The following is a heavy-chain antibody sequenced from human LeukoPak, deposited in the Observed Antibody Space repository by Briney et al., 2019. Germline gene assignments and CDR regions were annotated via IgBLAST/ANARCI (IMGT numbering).Heavy chain of an antibody. CDR2: IFRTGST. CDR1: GGSIGSSSYY. V-gene: IGHV4-39*01. CDR3: ARHDHYYGSGSYFDY. Sequence: SETLSLTCTVSGGSIGSSSYYWGWIRQPPGTGLEWIGSIFRTGSTYYSASLKSRVSISVDTSKKHIALKLTSVTAADTAVYYCARHDHYYGSGSYFDYWGQGTLVTVSS. J-gene: IGHJ4*02. D-gene: IGHD3-10*01.